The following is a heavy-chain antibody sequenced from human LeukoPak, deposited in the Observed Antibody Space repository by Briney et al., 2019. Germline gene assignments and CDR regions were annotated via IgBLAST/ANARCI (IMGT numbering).Heavy chain of an antibody. Sequence: ASVKVSCKASGYIFTNYGISWVRQAPGQGLEWMGWISGYNDNTKYAHKFQGRVTMTTDTSTSTAYMELRSLISDDTAVYFCARDDLDTVMGACDRWGEGALVIVSS. J-gene: IGHJ5*02. CDR3: ARDDLDTVMGACDR. V-gene: IGHV1-18*04. CDR1: GYIFTNYG. CDR2: ISGYNDNT. D-gene: IGHD5-18*01.